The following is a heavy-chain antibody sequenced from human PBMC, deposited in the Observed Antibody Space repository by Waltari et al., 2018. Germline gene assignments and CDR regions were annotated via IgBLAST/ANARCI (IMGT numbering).Heavy chain of an antibody. V-gene: IGHV3-23*01. CDR2: ISATALTT. D-gene: IGHD3-10*01. J-gene: IGHJ4*02. Sequence: EVQLLESGGGLVQPGGSLRLSCVASGFTFSSYAMSWVRQAPGKGLQWVSAISATALTTYYAASVRGRFTISRDNSKSALDLQMNSLRAEDSAVYYCAKTLRGSGSYFEFDSWGQGTLVAVSS. CDR1: GFTFSSYA. CDR3: AKTLRGSGSYFEFDS.